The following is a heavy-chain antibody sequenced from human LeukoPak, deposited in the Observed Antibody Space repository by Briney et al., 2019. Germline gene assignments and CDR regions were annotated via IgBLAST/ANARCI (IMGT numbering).Heavy chain of an antibody. CDR3: ARDDSADITMIGSYYYYGMDV. CDR1: GGSISSYY. J-gene: IGHJ6*02. V-gene: IGHV4-59*12. CDR2: IYYSGST. D-gene: IGHD3-22*01. Sequence: PSETLSLTCTVSGGSISSYYWSWIRQPPGKGLEWIGYIYYSGSTNYNPSLKSRVTISVDTSKNQFSLKLSSVTAADTAVYYCARDDSADITMIGSYYYYGMDVWGQGTTVTVSS.